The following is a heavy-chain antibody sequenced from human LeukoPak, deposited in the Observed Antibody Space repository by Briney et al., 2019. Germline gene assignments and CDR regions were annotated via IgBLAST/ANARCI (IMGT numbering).Heavy chain of an antibody. CDR3: ARDLVQLWSKDY. CDR1: GFTFSSYA. Sequence: GGSLRLSCAASGFTFSSYAMSWVRQAPGKGLEWVSYISSSGRNIYYADSVKGRFTISRDNAKNSLYLQMNSLRAEDTAVYYCARDLVQLWSKDYWGQGTLVTVSS. CDR2: ISSSGRNI. V-gene: IGHV3-48*03. J-gene: IGHJ4*02. D-gene: IGHD5-18*01.